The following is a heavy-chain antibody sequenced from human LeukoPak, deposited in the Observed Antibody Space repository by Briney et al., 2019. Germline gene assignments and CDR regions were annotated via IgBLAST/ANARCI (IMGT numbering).Heavy chain of an antibody. CDR1: GYTLTELS. Sequence: ASVKVSCKVSGYTLTELSMHWVRQAPGKGLEWMGGFDPEDGETIYAQKFQGRVTMTEDTSTDTAYMELSSLRSEDAAVYYCASRYCTNGVCSTMDYWGQGTLVTVSS. D-gene: IGHD2-8*01. CDR3: ASRYCTNGVCSTMDY. CDR2: FDPEDGET. J-gene: IGHJ4*02. V-gene: IGHV1-24*01.